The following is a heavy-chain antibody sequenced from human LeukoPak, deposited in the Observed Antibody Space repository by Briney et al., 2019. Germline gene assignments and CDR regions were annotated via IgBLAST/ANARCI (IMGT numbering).Heavy chain of an antibody. CDR1: GLTFSSYG. CDR2: ISYDGSNK. CDR3: ARDRGHFDY. V-gene: IGHV3-30*03. J-gene: IGHJ4*02. Sequence: GGSLRLSCAASGLTFSSYGIHWVRQAPGKGLEGVAVISYDGSNKYYADSVKGRFTISRDNSKNTLNLQLNSLRAEDTAVYYCARDRGHFDYWGQGTLVTVSS.